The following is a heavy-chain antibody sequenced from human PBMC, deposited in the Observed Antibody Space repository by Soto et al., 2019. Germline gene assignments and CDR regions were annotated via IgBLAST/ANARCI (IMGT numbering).Heavy chain of an antibody. D-gene: IGHD4-4*01. J-gene: IGHJ6*03. CDR1: GGSISSYY. Sequence: PSETLSLTCTVSGGSISSYYWSWIRQPPGKGLEWIGYIYYSGSTNYNPSLKSRVTISVDTSKNQFSLKLSSVTAADTAVYYCARVSRTVTTDYYYYMDVWGKGTTVTVSS. V-gene: IGHV4-59*01. CDR3: ARVSRTVTTDYYYYMDV. CDR2: IYYSGST.